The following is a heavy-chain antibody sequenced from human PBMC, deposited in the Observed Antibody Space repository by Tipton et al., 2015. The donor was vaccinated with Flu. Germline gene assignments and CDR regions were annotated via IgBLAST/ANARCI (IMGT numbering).Heavy chain of an antibody. V-gene: IGHV4-39*07. CDR1: GDSIRSSNYY. Sequence: TLSLTCTVSGDSIRSSNYYWGWIRQPPGKGLEWIGNIFHSGKAYHNPSLKSRVTISVDSSKNQFSLRLTSVTAADTAVYYCARRDYSNYVSEPKNWFDPWGQGTLVTVSS. J-gene: IGHJ5*02. CDR2: IFHSGKA. D-gene: IGHD4-11*01. CDR3: ARRDYSNYVSEPKNWFDP.